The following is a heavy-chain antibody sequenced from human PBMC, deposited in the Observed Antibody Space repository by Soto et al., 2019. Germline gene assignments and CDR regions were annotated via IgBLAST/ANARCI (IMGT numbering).Heavy chain of an antibody. J-gene: IGHJ6*02. CDR3: TTEDIVVVVAATTPLYYYGMDV. D-gene: IGHD2-15*01. Sequence: GGSLRLSCAASGFTFSNAWMSWVRQAPGKGLEWVGRVKSKTDGGTTDYAAPVKGRFTISRDDSKNTLYLQMNSLKTEDTAVYYCTTEDIVVVVAATTPLYYYGMDVWGQGTTVTVSS. V-gene: IGHV3-15*01. CDR1: GFTFSNAW. CDR2: VKSKTDGGTT.